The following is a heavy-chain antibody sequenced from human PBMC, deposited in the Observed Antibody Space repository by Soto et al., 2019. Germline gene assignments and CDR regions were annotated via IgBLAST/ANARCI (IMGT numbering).Heavy chain of an antibody. V-gene: IGHV3-23*01. D-gene: IGHD6-13*01. J-gene: IGHJ4*02. CDR3: AKDQGSSWYEIDY. CDR2: ISGSGGST. Sequence: GGSLRLSCAASGFSFDEYGMNWVRQAPGKGLEWVSTISGSGGSTYYADSVKGRFTISRDNSKNTLYLQMNSLRAEDTAVYYCAKDQGSSWYEIDYWGQGTLVTVSS. CDR1: GFSFDEYG.